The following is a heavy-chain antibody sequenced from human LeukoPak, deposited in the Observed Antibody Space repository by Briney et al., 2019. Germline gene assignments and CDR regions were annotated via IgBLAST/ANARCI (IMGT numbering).Heavy chain of an antibody. CDR1: GFTFSDYD. Sequence: GGSLRLSCAASGFTFSDYDMHWVRQATGKGLEWVSAIGTAGDAYYTGSVKGRFTISRENAKSSLYLQMNSLRAGDTAVYYCARVAKERVGGVYYFDYWGQGTLVTVSS. V-gene: IGHV3-13*01. CDR3: ARVAKERVGGVYYFDY. CDR2: IGTAGDA. J-gene: IGHJ4*02. D-gene: IGHD1-1*01.